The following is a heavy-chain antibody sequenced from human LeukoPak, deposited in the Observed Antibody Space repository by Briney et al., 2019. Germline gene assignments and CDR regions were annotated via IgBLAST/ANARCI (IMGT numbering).Heavy chain of an antibody. V-gene: IGHV3-21*01. D-gene: IGHD2-21*01. Sequence: PGGSLRLSCAASGFTFSSYNMNWVRQAAGKGLEWVSSISSSSNYIYYADSAKGRFTISRDNAKNSLYLQMNSLRVEDTAVYYCARGGSGLDYWGQGTLVTVSS. J-gene: IGHJ4*02. CDR1: GFTFSSYN. CDR2: ISSSSNYI. CDR3: ARGGSGLDY.